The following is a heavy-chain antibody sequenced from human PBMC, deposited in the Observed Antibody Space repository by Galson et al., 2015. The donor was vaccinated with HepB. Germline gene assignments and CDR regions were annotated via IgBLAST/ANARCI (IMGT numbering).Heavy chain of an antibody. D-gene: IGHD6-13*01. CDR2: LSYRNTYT. J-gene: IGHJ4*02. CDR3: AAVAVAGFFAF. Sequence: FLRLSCAASGFSFSDYYMSWVRRAPGKGLEWVPYLSYRNTYTNYRDSVRGRFTISRDDARNSLCLQMNSLRAEDTAVYYCAAVAVAGFFAFWGQGTLVTVSS. V-gene: IGHV3-11*06. CDR1: GFSFSDYY.